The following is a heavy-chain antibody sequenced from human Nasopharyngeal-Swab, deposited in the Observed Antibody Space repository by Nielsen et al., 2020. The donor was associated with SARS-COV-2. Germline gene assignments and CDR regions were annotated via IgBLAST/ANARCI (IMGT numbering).Heavy chain of an antibody. Sequence: GGSLRLSCAASGFTFSSYEMNWVRQAPGKGLEWVSYISSSGSTIYYADSVKGRFTISRDNAKNSLYLQMNSLRAEDTAVYYCASGGYGDYDAYYCGMDVWGQETTVTVSS. V-gene: IGHV3-48*03. J-gene: IGHJ6*02. CDR2: ISSSGSTI. CDR1: GFTFSSYE. CDR3: ASGGYGDYDAYYCGMDV. D-gene: IGHD4-17*01.